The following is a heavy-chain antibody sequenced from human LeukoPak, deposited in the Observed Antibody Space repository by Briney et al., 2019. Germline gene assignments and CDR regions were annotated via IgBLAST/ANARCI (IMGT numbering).Heavy chain of an antibody. J-gene: IGHJ4*02. Sequence: GESLKISCKGSGYSFTSYWIGWMRQMPGKGLEWMGIIYPGHSDTRYSPSFQGQVTISADKSISTAYLQWSSLKASDTAMYYCARPSSTLGSSRAYWGQGTLVTVSS. CDR1: GYSFTSYW. D-gene: IGHD6-13*01. CDR2: IYPGHSDT. CDR3: ARPSSTLGSSRAY. V-gene: IGHV5-51*01.